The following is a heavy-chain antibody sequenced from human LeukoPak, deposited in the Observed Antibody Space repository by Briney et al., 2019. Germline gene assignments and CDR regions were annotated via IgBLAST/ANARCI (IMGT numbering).Heavy chain of an antibody. CDR2: IKSDGSNI. Sequence: GGSLRLSCAASGFTFSSYWMHWVRQAPGKGLVWVSNIKSDGSNINYADSVKGRFTISRDNAKNSLYLQMNSLRAEDTAVYYCARDIHYYDSSGYYYAGGLDYWGQGTLVTVSS. CDR1: GFTFSSYW. V-gene: IGHV3-74*01. D-gene: IGHD3-22*01. CDR3: ARDIHYYDSSGYYYAGGLDY. J-gene: IGHJ4*02.